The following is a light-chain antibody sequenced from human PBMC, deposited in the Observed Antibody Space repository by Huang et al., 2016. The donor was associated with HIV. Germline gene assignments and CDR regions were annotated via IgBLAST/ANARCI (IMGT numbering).Light chain of an antibody. CDR1: QSVGTK. CDR3: QQYNNWPPLT. CDR2: DAS. V-gene: IGKV3-15*01. Sequence: EIVMTQAPATLSVSPGERATLSCRASQSVGTKLAWYQHTPGQAPRLLIYDASTRATGIPARFTGSGSGTEFTITISSLQSEDFVVYFCQQYNNWPPLTFGGGTKVEIK. J-gene: IGKJ4*01.